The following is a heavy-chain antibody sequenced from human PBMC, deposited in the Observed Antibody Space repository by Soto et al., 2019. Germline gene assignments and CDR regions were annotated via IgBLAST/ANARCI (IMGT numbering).Heavy chain of an antibody. CDR3: AKCASRRAVADSYWYFDL. D-gene: IGHD6-19*01. CDR1: GFTFSSYA. Sequence: EVQLLESGGGLVQPGGSLRLSCAASGFTFSSYAMSWVRQAPGKGLEWVSAISGSGGSTYYADSVKGRFTISRDNSKNTLYLQMNSLRAEDTAVYYCAKCASRRAVADSYWYFDLWGRGTLVTVSS. CDR2: ISGSGGST. J-gene: IGHJ2*01. V-gene: IGHV3-23*01.